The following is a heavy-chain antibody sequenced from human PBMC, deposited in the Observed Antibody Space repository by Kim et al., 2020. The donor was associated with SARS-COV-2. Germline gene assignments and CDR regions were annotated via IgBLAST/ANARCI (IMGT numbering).Heavy chain of an antibody. CDR3: AREWQLALDH. CDR2: FGTV. J-gene: IGHJ4*02. V-gene: IGHV1-69*01. Sequence: FGTVNCAPKFQGRVTITADESTDTAYMELSSLKSDDTAVYYCAREWQLALDHWGQGSLVTVSS. D-gene: IGHD1-1*01.